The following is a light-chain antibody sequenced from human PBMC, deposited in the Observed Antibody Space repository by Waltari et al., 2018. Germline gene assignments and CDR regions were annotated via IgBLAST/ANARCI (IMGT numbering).Light chain of an antibody. J-gene: IGLJ3*02. Sequence: LVVTQSPSASAPLGASVKLTCTLSSGHRSNIDAWLQQRPEQGPRYLLKVNSDRSHINGDDIPHLFSGSGSGAERYLTTSSLQPDDEADYYCQTGGHGTWVFGGVTTLTVL. V-gene: IGLV4-69*01. CDR1: SGHRSNI. CDR3: QTGGHGTWV. CDR2: VNSDRSH.